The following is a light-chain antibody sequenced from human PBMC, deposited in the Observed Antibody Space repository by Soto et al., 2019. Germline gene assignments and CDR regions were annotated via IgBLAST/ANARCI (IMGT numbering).Light chain of an antibody. CDR2: DVS. CDR1: SSDVGGYNY. CDR3: CSYTTSYTRQIV. J-gene: IGLJ1*01. V-gene: IGLV2-14*03. Sequence: QSVLTQPASVSGSPGQSITISCTGTSSDVGGYNYVSWYQHHPGKAPKLMIYDVSNRPSGVSNRFSGSKSGNTASLTISGLQPEDEADYYCCSYTTSYTRQIVFGTGTKVTVL.